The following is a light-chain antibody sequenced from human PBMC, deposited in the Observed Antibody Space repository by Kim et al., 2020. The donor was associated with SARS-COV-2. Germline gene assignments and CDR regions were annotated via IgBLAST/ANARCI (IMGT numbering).Light chain of an antibody. V-gene: IGKV3-20*01. Sequence: APGERATLSCRTSQSVSSSYLAWYQQKPGQAPRILIYGAYSRATGIRDSFSGSGSGKDFTLTISRLEPEDFAVYYCQQYGSSPFTFGQGTRLEIK. CDR3: QQYGSSPFT. CDR1: QSVSSSY. CDR2: GAY. J-gene: IGKJ5*01.